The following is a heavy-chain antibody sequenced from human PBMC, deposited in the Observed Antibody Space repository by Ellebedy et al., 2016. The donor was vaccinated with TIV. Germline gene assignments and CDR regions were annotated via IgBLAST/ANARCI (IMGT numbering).Heavy chain of an antibody. Sequence: SQTLSLTCXISGDSVSSNSAAWNWIRQSPSRGLEWLGRTYYRSKWYNDYAVSVKSRITINPDTSKNQFSLQLNSVTPEDTAVYYCAREGPYGSGSYGEDWFDPWGQGTLVTVSS. D-gene: IGHD3-10*01. V-gene: IGHV6-1*01. CDR2: TYYRSKWYN. CDR1: GDSVSSNSAA. CDR3: AREGPYGSGSYGEDWFDP. J-gene: IGHJ5*02.